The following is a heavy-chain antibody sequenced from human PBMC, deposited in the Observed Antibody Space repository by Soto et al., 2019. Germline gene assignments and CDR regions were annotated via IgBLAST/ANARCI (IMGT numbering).Heavy chain of an antibody. V-gene: IGHV3-21*06. CDR1: GFTFTRYS. CDR2: ISSTTNYI. CDR3: ARESEDLTSNFDY. Sequence: GGSLRLSCAASGFTFTRYSMNWVRQAPGKGLEWVSSISSTTNYIYYGDSMKGRYTISRDNAKNSLYLEMNSLRAEDTAVYYCARESEDLTSNFDYWGQGTLVTVSS. J-gene: IGHJ4*02.